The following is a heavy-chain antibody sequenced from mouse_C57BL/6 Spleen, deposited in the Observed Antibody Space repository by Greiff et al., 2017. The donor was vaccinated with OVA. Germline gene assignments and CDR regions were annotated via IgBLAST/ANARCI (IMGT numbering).Heavy chain of an antibody. D-gene: IGHD1-1*01. Sequence: VQLQQPGTELVKPGASVKLSCKASGYTFTSYWMHWVKQRPGQGLEWIGNINPSNGGTNYNEKFKSKATLTVDKSSSTAYMQLSSLTSEDSAVYYCARGRYYYGSSYDAMDYWGQGTSVTVSS. CDR1: GYTFTSYW. J-gene: IGHJ4*01. CDR3: ARGRYYYGSSYDAMDY. V-gene: IGHV1-53*01. CDR2: INPSNGGT.